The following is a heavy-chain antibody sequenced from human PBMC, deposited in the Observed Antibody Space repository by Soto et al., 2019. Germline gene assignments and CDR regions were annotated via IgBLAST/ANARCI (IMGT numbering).Heavy chain of an antibody. CDR3: ALRSMAVVPEY. CDR1: GDSISSYY. V-gene: IGHV4-59*01. CDR2: LYYGRSA. J-gene: IGHJ4*02. D-gene: IGHD3-22*01. Sequence: QVQLQESGPGLVKPPETLSLTCAVSGDSISSYYCMWIRQPPGKGLESIGYLYYGRSANYNPSLKSRVTLSVDTSTNQCSLTLSSMTAAETAVYYCALRSMAVVPEYWGQGTLVTVSS.